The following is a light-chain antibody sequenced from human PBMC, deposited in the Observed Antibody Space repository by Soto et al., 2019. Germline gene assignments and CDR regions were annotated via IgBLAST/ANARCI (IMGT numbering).Light chain of an antibody. CDR1: QSVSKY. Sequence: EIVLTQSPGTLALSSGEGATLSCRASQSVSKYLAWYQQKPGQAPRLLIYGASSRATGIPDSFSGSGSGTDFTLTISRLEPEDFAVYYCQQYGGSPQTFGQGTKVEIK. CDR2: GAS. CDR3: QQYGGSPQT. V-gene: IGKV3-20*01. J-gene: IGKJ1*01.